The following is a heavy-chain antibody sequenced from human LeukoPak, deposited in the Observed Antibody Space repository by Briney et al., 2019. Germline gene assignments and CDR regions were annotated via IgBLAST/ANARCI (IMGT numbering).Heavy chain of an antibody. J-gene: IGHJ5*02. D-gene: IGHD3-22*01. CDR1: GGSISSGDYY. CDR2: IYYSGST. Sequence: SQTLSLTCTVSGGSISSGDYYWSWIRQPPGKGLEWIGYIYYSGSTYYNPSLKSRVTISVDTSKNQFSLKLSSVTAADTAVYYCARAWAYYYDSSGYSNWFNPWGQGTLVTVSS. CDR3: ARAWAYYYDSSGYSNWFNP. V-gene: IGHV4-30-4*01.